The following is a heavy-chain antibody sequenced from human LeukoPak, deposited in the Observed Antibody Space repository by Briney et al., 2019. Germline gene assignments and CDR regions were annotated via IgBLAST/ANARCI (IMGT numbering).Heavy chain of an antibody. V-gene: IGHV3-23*01. D-gene: IGHD3-16*01. CDR1: GFTFSSYA. CDR3: AKGGPGYYYYGMDV. J-gene: IGHJ6*02. Sequence: PGGSLRLSCAASGFTFSSYAMGWVRQAPGKGLEWVSAISGSGGSTYYADSVKGRFTISRDNSKNTLYLQMNSLRAEDTAVYYCAKGGPGYYYYGMDVWGQGTTVTVFS. CDR2: ISGSGGST.